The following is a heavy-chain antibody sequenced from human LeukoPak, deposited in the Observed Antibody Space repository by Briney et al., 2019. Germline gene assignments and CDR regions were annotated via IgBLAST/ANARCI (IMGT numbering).Heavy chain of an antibody. CDR3: AREDTAMAPYYFDY. Sequence: SVKVSCKASGGTFSSYAISWVRQAPGQGLEWMGGIIPIFGTANYAQKFQGGVTITADESTSTAYMELSSLRSEDTAVYYCAREDTAMAPYYFDYWGQGTLVTVSS. CDR1: GGTFSSYA. V-gene: IGHV1-69*01. J-gene: IGHJ4*02. CDR2: IIPIFGTA. D-gene: IGHD5-18*01.